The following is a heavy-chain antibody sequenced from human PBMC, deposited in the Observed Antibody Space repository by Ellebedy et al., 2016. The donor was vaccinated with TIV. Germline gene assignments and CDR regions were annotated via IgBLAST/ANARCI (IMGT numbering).Heavy chain of an antibody. CDR3: ARETHYYDSRSDYPWGS. J-gene: IGHJ4*02. CDR1: GYTFTTYT. CDR2: INAGNGKT. D-gene: IGHD3-22*01. V-gene: IGHV1-3*01. Sequence: ASVKVSXKASGYTFTTYTMHWVRQAPGQGLEWMGWINAGNGKTKSSQKFQGRVTITRDTSASTAYMELRSLRSEDMAMYYCARETHYYDSRSDYPWGSWGQGTLVTVSS.